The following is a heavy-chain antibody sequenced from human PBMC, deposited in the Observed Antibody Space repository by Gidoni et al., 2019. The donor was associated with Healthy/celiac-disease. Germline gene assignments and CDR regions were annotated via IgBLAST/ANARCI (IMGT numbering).Heavy chain of an antibody. V-gene: IGHV4-34*01. D-gene: IGHD2-2*01. CDR1: GGSFSGYY. Sequence: QVQLHQWGAGLLKPSETLSLTCAVYGGSFSGYYWSWIRQPPGKGLEWIGAIDHSGSTNSNQSHKSRVKISVDTSKNQFSLKLSSVTAAGTAVYDCARVACSSTSGHTYYYYGMDIWGQGTTVTVSS. CDR2: IDHSGST. J-gene: IGHJ6*02. CDR3: ARVACSSTSGHTYYYYGMDI.